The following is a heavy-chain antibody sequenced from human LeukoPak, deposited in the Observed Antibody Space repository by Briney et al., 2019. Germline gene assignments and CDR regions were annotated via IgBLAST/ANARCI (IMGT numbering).Heavy chain of an antibody. V-gene: IGHV3-21*01. Sequence: GGSLRLSCAASGFTLSSYSMNWVRQAPGKGLEWVSSISSSSSYIYYADSVKGRFTISRDNAKNSLYLQMNSLRAEDTAVYYCARGGGPYDSSGYYYFDYWGQGTLVTVSS. J-gene: IGHJ4*02. CDR1: GFTLSSYS. CDR3: ARGGGPYDSSGYYYFDY. D-gene: IGHD3-22*01. CDR2: ISSSSSYI.